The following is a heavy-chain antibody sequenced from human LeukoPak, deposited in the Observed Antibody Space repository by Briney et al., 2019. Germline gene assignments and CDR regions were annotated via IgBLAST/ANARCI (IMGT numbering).Heavy chain of an antibody. V-gene: IGHV3-23*01. D-gene: IGHD1-26*01. CDR2: ISDSGVGT. J-gene: IGHJ4*02. CDR3: ARGIGIAGATRQVFDY. CDR1: GFTFSGYA. Sequence: GGSLRLSCAASGFTFSGYAMSWVRQAPGKGLEWVSVISDSGVGTYYADSVKGRFTISRDNAKNSLYLQMNSLRAEDTAVYYCARGIGIAGATRQVFDYWGQGTLVTVSS.